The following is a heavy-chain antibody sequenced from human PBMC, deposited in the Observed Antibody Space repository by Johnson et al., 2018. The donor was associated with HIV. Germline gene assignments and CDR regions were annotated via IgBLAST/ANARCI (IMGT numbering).Heavy chain of an antibody. CDR1: GFTFSSYA. V-gene: IGHV3-30*04. Sequence: QVQLVESGGGVVQPGRSLRLSCAVSGFTFSSYAMHWVRQAPGKGLEWVTVISYDGSNKYYADSVKGRFTISRDNFKNRLYLQMDSLRAEDTAVYYCATELSLLRDAFDIWGQGTMVTVSS. CDR3: ATELSLLRDAFDI. J-gene: IGHJ3*02. D-gene: IGHD3-16*02. CDR2: ISYDGSNK.